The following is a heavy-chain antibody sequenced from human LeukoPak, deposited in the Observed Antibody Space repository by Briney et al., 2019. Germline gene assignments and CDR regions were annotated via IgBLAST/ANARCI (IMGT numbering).Heavy chain of an antibody. V-gene: IGHV1-18*04. CDR3: ARESDSSGWYFPFDY. J-gene: IGHJ4*02. D-gene: IGHD6-19*01. CDR1: GYTFSGYY. Sequence: ASVKVSCKASGYTFSGYYMHWVRQAPGQGLEWMGWISAYNGNTNYAQKLQGRVTMTTDTSTSTAYMELRSLRSDDTAVYYCARESDSSGWYFPFDYWGQGTLVTVSS. CDR2: ISAYNGNT.